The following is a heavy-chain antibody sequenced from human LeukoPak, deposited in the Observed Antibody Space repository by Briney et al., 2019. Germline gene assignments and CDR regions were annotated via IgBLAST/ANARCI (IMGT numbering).Heavy chain of an antibody. D-gene: IGHD3-9*01. CDR3: ARGIFRYDILTGYYRFVPPDY. CDR1: GYTFTSYY. Sequence: ASVKVSCKASGYTFTSYYMHWVRQAPGQGLEWMGIINPSGGSTSYAQKFQGRATMTRDTSTSTVYMELSSLRSEDTAVYYCARGIFRYDILTGYYRFVPPDYWGQGTLVTVSS. J-gene: IGHJ4*02. CDR2: INPSGGST. V-gene: IGHV1-46*01.